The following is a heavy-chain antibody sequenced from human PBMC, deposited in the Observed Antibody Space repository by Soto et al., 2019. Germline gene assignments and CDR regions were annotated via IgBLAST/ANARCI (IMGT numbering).Heavy chain of an antibody. Sequence: GRYLRLCWGGSGFSLSTYGILVGRLPPGKGLEWMAVISNDGSNKYYADSVKGRFTISRDNSKDTLFLQMNSLRGEDTPIYYCAKVIRADSSTATVSSDS. CDR3: AKVIRADSSTATVSSDS. CDR2: ISNDGSNK. J-gene: IGHJ5*01. D-gene: IGHD4-17*01. V-gene: IGHV3-30*18. CDR1: GFSLSTYG.